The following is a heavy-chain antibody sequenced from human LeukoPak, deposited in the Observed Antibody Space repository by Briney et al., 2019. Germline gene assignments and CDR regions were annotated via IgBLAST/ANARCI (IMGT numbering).Heavy chain of an antibody. CDR1: GGSFSGYY. D-gene: IGHD3-16*02. V-gene: IGHV4-34*01. CDR3: ARGGRHPPYRNYYYGMDV. J-gene: IGHJ6*02. Sequence: SATLSLTCAVYGGSFSGYYWSWIRQPPGKGLEWNGEINHSGSTNYNPALKSRVTISVDTSKNQFSLKLSSVTAADTAVYYCARGGRHPPYRNYYYGMDVWGQGTTVTVSS. CDR2: INHSGST.